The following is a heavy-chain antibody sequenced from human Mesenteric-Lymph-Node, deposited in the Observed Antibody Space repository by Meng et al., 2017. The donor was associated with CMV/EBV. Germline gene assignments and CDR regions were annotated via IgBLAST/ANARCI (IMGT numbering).Heavy chain of an antibody. V-gene: IGHV1-69*02. CDR2: IIPILGIA. D-gene: IGHD6-13*01. CDR1: GGTFSSYT. Sequence: QVQLVQSGAEVKKPGSSVKVACKASGGTFSSYTISWVRQAPGQGLEWMGRIIPILGIANYAQKFQGRVTITADKSTSTAYMELSSLISEDTAVYYCAGGIAAAGSRWFDPWGQGTLVTVSS. J-gene: IGHJ5*02. CDR3: AGGIAAAGSRWFDP.